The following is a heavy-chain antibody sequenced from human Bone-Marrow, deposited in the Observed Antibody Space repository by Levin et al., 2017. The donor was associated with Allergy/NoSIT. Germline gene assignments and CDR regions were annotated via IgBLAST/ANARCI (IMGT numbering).Heavy chain of an antibody. CDR2: IYSGGST. J-gene: IGHJ3*02. D-gene: IGHD3-22*01. CDR1: GFTVSSNY. CDR3: ARDRDSSGYPHNAFDI. Sequence: SLSLPCAASGFTVSSNYMSWVRQAPGKGLEWVSVIYSGGSTYYADSVKGRFTISRDNSKNTLYLQMNSLRAEDTAVYYCARDRDSSGYPHNAFDIWGQGTMVTVSS. V-gene: IGHV3-53*01.